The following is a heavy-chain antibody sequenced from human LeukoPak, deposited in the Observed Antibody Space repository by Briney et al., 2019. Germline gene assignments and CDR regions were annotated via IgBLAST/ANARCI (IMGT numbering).Heavy chain of an antibody. J-gene: IGHJ4*02. V-gene: IGHV4-4*02. Sequence: SGTLSLTCAVSGVSISSSEWWIWVRQPPGQGLEWIGEIHRAGRTRYNPSLKSRVTISMDCSKNQFSLKLTSVTAADTAIYYCGKTDIYFNPIDYWGPGSLVTVSS. D-gene: IGHD3-9*01. CDR3: GKTDIYFNPIDY. CDR2: IHRAGRT. CDR1: GVSISSSEW.